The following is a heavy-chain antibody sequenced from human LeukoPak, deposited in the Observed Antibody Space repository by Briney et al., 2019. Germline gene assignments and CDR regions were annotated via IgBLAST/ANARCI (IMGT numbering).Heavy chain of an antibody. J-gene: IGHJ4*02. CDR3: ASVDTSMSSPFDY. V-gene: IGHV3-21*01. CDR2: ISSSSSYI. D-gene: IGHD5-18*01. Sequence: AGGSLRLSCVASGFTFSSYSMDWVRQAPGKGLEWVSSISSSSSYIYYADSVKGRFTISRDNAKNSLYLQMNSLRAEDTAVYYCASVDTSMSSPFDYWGQGTLVTVSS. CDR1: GFTFSSYS.